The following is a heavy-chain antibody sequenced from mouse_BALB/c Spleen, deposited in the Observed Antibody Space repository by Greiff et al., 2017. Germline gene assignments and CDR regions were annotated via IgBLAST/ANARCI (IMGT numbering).Heavy chain of an antibody. Sequence: QVQLQQSGPELVRPGVSVKISCKGSGYTFTDYAMHWVKQSHAKSLEWIGVISTYYGNTNYNQKFKGKATMTVDKSSSTAYMELARLTSEDSAIYYCARAEEVRAMDYWGQGTSVTVSS. V-gene: IGHV1-67*01. J-gene: IGHJ4*01. CDR1: GYTFTDYA. CDR2: ISTYYGNT. D-gene: IGHD2-14*01. CDR3: ARAEEVRAMDY.